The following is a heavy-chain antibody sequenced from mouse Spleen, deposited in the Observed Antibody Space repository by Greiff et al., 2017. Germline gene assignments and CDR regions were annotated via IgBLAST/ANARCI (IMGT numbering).Heavy chain of an antibody. Sequence: QVQLQQPGAELVRPGSSVKLSCKASGYTFTSYWMHWVKQRPIQGLEWIGNIDPSDSETHYNQKFKDKATLTVDKSSSTAYMQLSSLTSEDSAVYYCARGPDWDGYFDFWGAGTTVTVSS. V-gene: IGHV1-52*01. D-gene: IGHD4-1*01. CDR1: GYTFTSYW. J-gene: IGHJ1*01. CDR3: ARGPDWDGYFDF. CDR2: IDPSDSET.